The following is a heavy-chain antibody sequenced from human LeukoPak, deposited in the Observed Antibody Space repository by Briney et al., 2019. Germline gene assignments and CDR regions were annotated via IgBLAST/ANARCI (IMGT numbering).Heavy chain of an antibody. D-gene: IGHD3-3*01. CDR3: TRHENYDFWSGRYYYYMDV. CDR2: IRSKANSYAT. J-gene: IGHJ6*03. CDR1: GFTFSGSA. V-gene: IGHV3-73*01. Sequence: GSLRLSCAASGFTFSGSAMHWVRQASGKGLEWVGRIRSKANSYATAYAASVKGRFTISRDDSKNTAYLQMNSLKTEDTAVYYCTRHENYDFWSGRYYYYMDVWGKGTTVTVSS.